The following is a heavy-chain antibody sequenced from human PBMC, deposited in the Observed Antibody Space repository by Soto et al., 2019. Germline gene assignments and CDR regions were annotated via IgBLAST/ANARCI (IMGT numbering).Heavy chain of an antibody. CDR3: AKVFPPLWELRKRGFDY. Sequence: LRLSCAASGFTFSSYAMSWVRQAPGKGLEWVSAISGSGGSTYYADSVKGRFTISRDNSKNTLYLQMNSLRAEDTAVYYCAKVFPPLWELRKRGFDYWGQGTLVTVSS. D-gene: IGHD1-26*01. CDR2: ISGSGGST. J-gene: IGHJ4*02. CDR1: GFTFSSYA. V-gene: IGHV3-23*01.